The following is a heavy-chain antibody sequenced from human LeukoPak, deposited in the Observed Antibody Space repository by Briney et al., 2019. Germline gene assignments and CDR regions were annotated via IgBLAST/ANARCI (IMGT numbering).Heavy chain of an antibody. J-gene: IGHJ3*02. D-gene: IGHD5-18*01. CDR2: INPSGGST. V-gene: IGHV1-46*01. CDR1: GYTFTSYG. Sequence: ASVKVSCKASGYTFTSYGISWVRQAPGQGLEWMGIINPSGGSTSYAQKFQGRVTMTRDTSTSTVYMELSSLRSEDTAVYYCARDPHTAMVKDAFDIWGQGTMVTVSS. CDR3: ARDPHTAMVKDAFDI.